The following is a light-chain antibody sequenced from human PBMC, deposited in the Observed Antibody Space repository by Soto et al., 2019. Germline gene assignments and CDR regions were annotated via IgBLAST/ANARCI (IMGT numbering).Light chain of an antibody. CDR3: SSFAGGNIYV. CDR1: SSDVGGYNY. CDR2: DVT. V-gene: IGLV2-8*01. Sequence: QSVLAQPPSASGSPGQSVTISCTGTSSDVGGYNYVSWHQQHPGKAPKLIIYDVTKRPSGVPDRFSGSKSGYTASLTVSGLQAEDEADYYCSSFAGGNIYVFGTGTKVNV. J-gene: IGLJ1*01.